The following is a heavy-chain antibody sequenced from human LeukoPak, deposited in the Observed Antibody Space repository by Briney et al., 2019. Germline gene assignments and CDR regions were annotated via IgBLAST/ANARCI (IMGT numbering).Heavy chain of an antibody. V-gene: IGHV4-59*12. D-gene: IGHD6-13*01. CDR2: IYYSGST. CDR3: ARGQGIAAAAASNWFDP. J-gene: IGHJ5*02. Sequence: SETLSLTCTVSGGSMSTYYWSWIRQSPGKGLEWIGYIYYSGSTSYNPSLKSRLTISIDTSKTQFYLKLSSVTAADTAVYYCARGQGIAAAAASNWFDPWGQGTLVTVSS. CDR1: GGSMSTYY.